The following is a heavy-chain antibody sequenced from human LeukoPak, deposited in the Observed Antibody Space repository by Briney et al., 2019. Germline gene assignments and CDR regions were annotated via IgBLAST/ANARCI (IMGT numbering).Heavy chain of an antibody. V-gene: IGHV4-38-2*02. CDR2: IYYSGST. Sequence: SETLSLTCTVSGYSISSGYYWGWIRQPPGKGLEWIGSIYYSGSTHYNPSLKSRVTISVDTSKNQFSLKLSSVTAADTAVYYCAREGSRFLLYNWFDPWGQGTLVTVSS. J-gene: IGHJ5*02. CDR1: GYSISSGYY. D-gene: IGHD3-16*01. CDR3: AREGSRFLLYNWFDP.